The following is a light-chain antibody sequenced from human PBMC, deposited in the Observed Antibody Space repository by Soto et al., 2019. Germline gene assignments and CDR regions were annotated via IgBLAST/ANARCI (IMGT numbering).Light chain of an antibody. J-gene: IGKJ1*01. CDR1: QSVSNNY. CDR3: QQYGNSLPWT. CDR2: GAS. V-gene: IGKV3-20*01. Sequence: EIVLTQSPGTLSLSPGERATLSCRASQSVSNNYLGWYQKKPGQAPRLLVYGASRRATGIPDRFSGSGSGTGFTLTISGLEAEDFAVYYCQQYGNSLPWTFGEGTKVEIK.